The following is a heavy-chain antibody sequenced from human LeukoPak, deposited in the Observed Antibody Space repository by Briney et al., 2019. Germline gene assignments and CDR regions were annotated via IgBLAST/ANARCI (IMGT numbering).Heavy chain of an antibody. CDR1: GFTFSSYG. CDR2: IWYDGSNK. V-gene: IGHV3-33*01. D-gene: IGHD5-24*01. Sequence: GGSLRLSCAASGFTFSSYGMHWVRQAPGKGLEWVAVIWYDGSNKYYADSVKGRFTISRDNSKNTLYLQMNSLRAEDTAVYYCAARGREMATIWWGQGTLVPVSS. J-gene: IGHJ4*02. CDR3: AARGREMATIW.